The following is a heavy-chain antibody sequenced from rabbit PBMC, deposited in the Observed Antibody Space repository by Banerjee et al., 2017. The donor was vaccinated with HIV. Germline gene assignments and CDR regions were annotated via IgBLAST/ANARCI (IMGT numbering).Heavy chain of an antibody. Sequence: QEQLEESGGDLVKPEGSLTLTCTASGFSFSSSYWICWVRQAPGKGLEWIACIYAGDGSTDYASWVNGRFTISRSTSLNTVTLQMPSLTVADTATYFCARGAGISYYITYYFVLWGPGTLVTVS. CDR3: ARGAGISYYITYYFVL. V-gene: IGHV1S45*01. J-gene: IGHJ4*01. CDR1: GFSFSSSYW. D-gene: IGHD8-1*01. CDR2: IYAGDGST.